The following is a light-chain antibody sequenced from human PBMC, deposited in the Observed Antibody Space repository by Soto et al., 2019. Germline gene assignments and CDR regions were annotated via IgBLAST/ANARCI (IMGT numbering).Light chain of an antibody. CDR2: HVS. CDR1: SRDSGVSNY. Sequence: YVLTQPAFVSGSSGPSNTIPCAGTSRDSGVSNYVSWYQQHPGKAPKLIIYHVSNRPSGVSNHFSGSKSGNTASLTISGLQAEDEADYYCSSYTTSSTQVFGTGTRSPS. CDR3: SSYTTSSTQV. V-gene: IGLV2-14*03. J-gene: IGLJ1*01.